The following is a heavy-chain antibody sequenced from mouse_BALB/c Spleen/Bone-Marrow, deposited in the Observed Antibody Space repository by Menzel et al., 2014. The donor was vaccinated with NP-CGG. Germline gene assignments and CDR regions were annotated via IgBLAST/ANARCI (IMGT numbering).Heavy chain of an antibody. D-gene: IGHD2-2*01. J-gene: IGHJ3*01. CDR2: INPSTGYT. CDR1: GYTFTSYW. CDR3: ARSRDGYDSFAY. V-gene: IGHV1-7*01. Sequence: QVQLQQSGAEPAKPGASVKMSCKASGYTFTSYWMHRVKQRPGQGLEWIGYINPSTGYTEYNQKFKDKATLTADKSSSTAYMQLSSLTSEDSAVYYCARSRDGYDSFAYWGQGTLVTVSA.